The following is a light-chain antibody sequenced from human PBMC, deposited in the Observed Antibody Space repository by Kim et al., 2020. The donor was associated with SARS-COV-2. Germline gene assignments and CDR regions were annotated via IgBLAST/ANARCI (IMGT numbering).Light chain of an antibody. J-gene: IGLJ1*01. CDR3: NSRDSSAQRYV. CDR1: SLTSYY. V-gene: IGLV3-19*01. Sequence: AVGHTVRITCQGDSLTSYYASWYQQRPGQAPVLVIYGKTNRPSGIPDRFSGSSSGNTASLTITGALAEDEADYYCNSRDSSAQRYVFGTGTKVTVL. CDR2: GKT.